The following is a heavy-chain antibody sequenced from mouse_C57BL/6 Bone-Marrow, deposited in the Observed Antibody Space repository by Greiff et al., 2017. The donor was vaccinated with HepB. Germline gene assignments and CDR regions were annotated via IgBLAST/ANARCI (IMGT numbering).Heavy chain of an antibody. CDR2: IYWDDDK. V-gene: IGHV8-12*01. CDR3: ARSSGYYGSSYGAY. CDR1: GFSLSTSGMG. D-gene: IGHD1-1*01. J-gene: IGHJ3*01. Sequence: VKLVESGPGILQSSQTLSLTCSFSGFSLSTSGMGVSWIRQPSGKGLEWLAHIYWDDDKRYNPSLKSRLTISKDTSRNQVFLKITSVDTADTATYYCARSSGYYGSSYGAYWGQGTLVTVSA.